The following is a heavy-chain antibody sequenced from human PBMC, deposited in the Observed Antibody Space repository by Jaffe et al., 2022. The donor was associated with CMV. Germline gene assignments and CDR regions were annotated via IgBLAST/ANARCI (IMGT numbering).Heavy chain of an antibody. D-gene: IGHD3-10*01. Sequence: EVQLVESGGGLVKPGGSLRLSCAASGFTFSSYSMNWVRQAPGKGLEWVSSISSSSSYIYYADSVKGRFTISRDNAKNSLYLQMNSLRAEDTAVYYCARDAGRDYYGSGSPLDYWGQGTLVTVSS. CDR3: ARDAGRDYYGSGSPLDY. CDR2: ISSSSSYI. CDR1: GFTFSSYS. J-gene: IGHJ4*02. V-gene: IGHV3-21*01.